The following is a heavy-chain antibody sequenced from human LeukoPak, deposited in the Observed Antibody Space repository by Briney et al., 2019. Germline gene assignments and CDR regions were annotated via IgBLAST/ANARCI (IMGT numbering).Heavy chain of an antibody. V-gene: IGHV3-53*01. CDR3: ARRAAAGVWFDP. Sequence: GGSLRLSCAASGFTVSSNYMSWVRQAPGKGLEWVSVIYSGGSTYYADSVKGRFTISRDNSKNTLYLQMNSLRAEDTAVYYCARRAAAGVWFDPWGQGTLVTVSS. CDR1: GFTVSSNY. J-gene: IGHJ5*02. CDR2: IYSGGST. D-gene: IGHD6-13*01.